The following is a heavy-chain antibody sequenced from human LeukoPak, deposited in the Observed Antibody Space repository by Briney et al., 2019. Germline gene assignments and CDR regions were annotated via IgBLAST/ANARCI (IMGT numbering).Heavy chain of an antibody. J-gene: IGHJ4*02. D-gene: IGHD2-2*01. CDR1: GFAFSDSS. V-gene: IGHV3-21*01. CDR2: ITGSSDFM. CDR3: ARGLVPAAFDF. Sequence: GGSLRLSCAASGFAFSDSSMNWVRHVPGTGVEWVSSITGSSDFMSYGASVKGRFTVSRDNAKNSIYLHMNSLRVEDTAVYYCARGLVPAAFDFWGQGTLVTVSS.